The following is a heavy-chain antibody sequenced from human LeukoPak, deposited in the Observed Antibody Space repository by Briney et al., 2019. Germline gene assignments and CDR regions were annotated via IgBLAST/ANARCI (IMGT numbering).Heavy chain of an antibody. V-gene: IGHV4-39*07. CDR2: INHSGST. CDR3: ARGRWPRRGWFDP. Sequence: SETLSLTCSVSGGSISSSSYYWGWIRQPPGKGLEWIGEINHSGSTNYNPSLKSRVTISVDTSKNQFSLKLSSVTAADTAVYYGARGRWPRRGWFDPWGQGTLVTVSS. CDR1: GGSISSSSYY. J-gene: IGHJ5*02.